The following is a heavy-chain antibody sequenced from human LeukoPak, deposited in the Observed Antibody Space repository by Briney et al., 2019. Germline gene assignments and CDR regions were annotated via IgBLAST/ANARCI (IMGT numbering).Heavy chain of an antibody. J-gene: IGHJ4*02. CDR3: AGRHNPWSYY. Sequence: PGGSLRLSSAAHGFTFSRSAMSGVRQAPGKGLEWVSAITASSGGTYYADSVKGRFTISRDNPKKTLYLQMSSLRAEDTAVYFCAGRHNPWSYYWGQGTLVTVSS. V-gene: IGHV3-23*01. CDR2: ITASSGGT. D-gene: IGHD3-10*01. CDR1: GFTFSRSA.